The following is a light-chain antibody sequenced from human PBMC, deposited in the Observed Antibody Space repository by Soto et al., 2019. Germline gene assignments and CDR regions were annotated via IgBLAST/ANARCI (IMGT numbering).Light chain of an antibody. CDR3: QQSRSTPLT. J-gene: IGKJ3*01. CDR1: QTIGGS. Sequence: DVQMTQSPSSLSASIGDRVTITCRASQTIGGSLNWYQHRPGRAPKLLIHSTSTLQSGVPSRFSGSGSGTDFALTSSNLQPEDVSTYYCQQSRSTPLTFGPGTNVDLK. CDR2: STS. V-gene: IGKV1-39*01.